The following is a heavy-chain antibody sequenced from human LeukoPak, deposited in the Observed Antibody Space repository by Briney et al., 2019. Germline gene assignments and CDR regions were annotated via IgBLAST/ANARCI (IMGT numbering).Heavy chain of an antibody. CDR2: ISTTSSYT. V-gene: IGHV3-11*05. CDR3: AKATNTVTGTPALAIDY. J-gene: IGHJ4*02. CDR1: GFIFSDYY. D-gene: IGHD4-11*01. Sequence: GGSLRLSCAASGFIFSDYYMSWIRQAPGKGLEWASYISTTSSYTAYADSVKGRFTISRDNAKNSLYLQINSLRAEDTAVYFCAKATNTVTGTPALAIDYWGQGTLVTVSS.